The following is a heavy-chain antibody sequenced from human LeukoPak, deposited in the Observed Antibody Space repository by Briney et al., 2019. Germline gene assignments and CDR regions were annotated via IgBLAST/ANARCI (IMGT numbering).Heavy chain of an antibody. J-gene: IGHJ4*02. CDR3: AKDYYDSSGYLFDY. CDR2: ISYDGSNK. D-gene: IGHD3-22*01. V-gene: IGHV3-30-3*01. CDR1: GFTFSSFS. Sequence: GSPRLPFGASGFTFSSFSLHWVRPAPGKGLGWVAVISYDGSNKYYADSVRGRFTISRDSAKNTLYLQMNSLRAEDTALYYCAKDYYDSSGYLFDYWGQGTLVIVSS.